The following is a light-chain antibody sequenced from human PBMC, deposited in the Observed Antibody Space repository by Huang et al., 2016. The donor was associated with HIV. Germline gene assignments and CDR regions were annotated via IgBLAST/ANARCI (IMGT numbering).Light chain of an antibody. CDR3: MQGALWPPVT. V-gene: IGKV2-30*02. CDR2: KVA. Sequence: VVMTQSPLSLSVTLGQPASISCICSESPVLSDGDAYLNWLHQRPGQSPRRLIYKVAKRDSWVADRFSGSGSGTNFILKISRVEAEDVGVYYCMQGALWPPVTFGQGTSLEIK. J-gene: IGKJ2*01. CDR1: ESPVLSDGDAY.